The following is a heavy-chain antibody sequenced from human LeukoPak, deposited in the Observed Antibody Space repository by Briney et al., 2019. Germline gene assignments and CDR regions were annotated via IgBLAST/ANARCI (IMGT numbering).Heavy chain of an antibody. CDR2: IYTSGST. V-gene: IGHV4-4*07. CDR1: GGSISYFY. J-gene: IGHJ4*02. CDR3: ARVIVVVPAATGPVDY. Sequence: SETLSLTCTVSGGSISYFYWSWIRQPAGKGLEWIGRIYTSGSTNYNPSLKSRVTMSVDTSKKQFSLKLSSVTAADTAVYYCARVIVVVPAATGPVDYWGQGTLVTVSS. D-gene: IGHD2-2*01.